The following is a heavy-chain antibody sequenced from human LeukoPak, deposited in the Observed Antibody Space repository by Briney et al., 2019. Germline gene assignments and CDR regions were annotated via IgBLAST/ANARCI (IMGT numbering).Heavy chain of an antibody. CDR2: IRYGGSNK. CDR1: GFTFSSYG. V-gene: IGHV3-30*02. CDR3: AKEGQYCSSTSCYNPANAFDI. J-gene: IGHJ3*02. D-gene: IGHD2-2*02. Sequence: PGGSLRLSCAASGFTFSSYGMHWVRQAPGKGLEWVAFIRYGGSNKYYADSVKGRFTISRDNSKNTLYLQMNSLRAEDTAVYYCAKEGQYCSSTSCYNPANAFDIWGQGTMVTVSS.